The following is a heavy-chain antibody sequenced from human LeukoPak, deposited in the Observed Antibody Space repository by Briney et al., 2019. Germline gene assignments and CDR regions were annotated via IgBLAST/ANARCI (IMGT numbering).Heavy chain of an antibody. V-gene: IGHV1-2*02. CDR3: AGNDYDILTGSPGYYGMDV. CDR2: INPNSGGT. D-gene: IGHD3-9*01. J-gene: IGHJ6*02. Sequence: ASVKVSCKASGCTFTGYYMHWVRQAPGQGLEWMGWINPNSGGTNYAQKFQGRVTMTRDTSINTAYVELSRLRSDDTAVYYCAGNDYDILTGSPGYYGMDVWGQGTTVTVSS. CDR1: GCTFTGYY.